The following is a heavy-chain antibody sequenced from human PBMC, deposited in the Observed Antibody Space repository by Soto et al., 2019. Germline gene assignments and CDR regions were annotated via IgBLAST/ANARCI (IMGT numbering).Heavy chain of an antibody. J-gene: IGHJ6*02. D-gene: IGHD3-10*01. CDR3: ARLHGSGPYYYYGMDV. Sequence: SETLSVTCTVFGGSISSSSYYWGWIRQPPGKGLEWIGSIYYSGSTYYNPSLKSRVTISVDTSKNQFSLKLSSVTAADTAVYYCARLHGSGPYYYYGMDVWGQGTTVT. CDR2: IYYSGST. V-gene: IGHV4-39*01. CDR1: GGSISSSSYY.